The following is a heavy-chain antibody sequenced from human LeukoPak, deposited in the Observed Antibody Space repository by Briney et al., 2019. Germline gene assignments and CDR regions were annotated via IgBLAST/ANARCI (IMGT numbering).Heavy chain of an antibody. CDR1: GGTFSSHA. Sequence: SVKVSCKASGGTFSSHAISWVRQAPGQGLERVGGIIPIFGTTNYAQKFQGRVTITTDESTSTGYMELRSLRSDDTAVYYCARGDSGYDYGFDNWGQGTLVTVSS. V-gene: IGHV1-69*05. J-gene: IGHJ4*02. D-gene: IGHD5-12*01. CDR2: IIPIFGTT. CDR3: ARGDSGYDYGFDN.